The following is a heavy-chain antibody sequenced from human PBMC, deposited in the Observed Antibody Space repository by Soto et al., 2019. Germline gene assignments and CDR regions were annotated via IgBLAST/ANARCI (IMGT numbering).Heavy chain of an antibody. Sequence: PGESLKISCKASGYSFTTYWIGWVRQMPGKGLEWVGIIYPSDSDTRYSPSFQGQVTIPADKSISPTHLQWRSLTASDTAMYYCSRHEYPSGWTYFDYWGEGTLVTAPQ. J-gene: IGHJ4*02. D-gene: IGHD6-19*01. CDR1: GYSFTTYW. V-gene: IGHV5-51*01. CDR3: SRHEYPSGWTYFDY. CDR2: IYPSDSDT.